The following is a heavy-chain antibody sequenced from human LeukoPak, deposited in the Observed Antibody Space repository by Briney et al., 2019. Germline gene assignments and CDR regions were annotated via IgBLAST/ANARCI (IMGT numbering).Heavy chain of an antibody. J-gene: IGHJ6*02. V-gene: IGHV1-3*01. CDR2: INAGNGNT. CDR1: GYTFTSYA. CDR3: AQLSPSRTRPPLESDYYYGMDV. Sequence: ASVKVSCKASGYTFTSYAMHWVRQAPGQRLEWMGWINAGNGNTEYSQKFQGRVTITRDTSASTAYMELSSLRSEDTAVYYCAQLSPSRTRPPLESDYYYGMDVWGQGTTVTVSS. D-gene: IGHD1-7*01.